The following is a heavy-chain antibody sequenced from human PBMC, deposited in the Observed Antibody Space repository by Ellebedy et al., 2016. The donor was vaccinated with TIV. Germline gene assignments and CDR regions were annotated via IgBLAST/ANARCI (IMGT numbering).Heavy chain of an antibody. CDR3: ARHGPQWFDAFDL. CDR1: GVSITSHF. V-gene: IGHV4-4*07. CDR2: LHPSGTP. J-gene: IGHJ3*01. Sequence: SETLSLTCAVSGVSITSHFWTWIRQPAGGGLEWNGLLHPSGTPNYNPSLKSRLIMSRDTSKDQFSLKLSSVTAADTAVYYCARHGPQWFDAFDLWGQGTLVTVSS. D-gene: IGHD3-22*01.